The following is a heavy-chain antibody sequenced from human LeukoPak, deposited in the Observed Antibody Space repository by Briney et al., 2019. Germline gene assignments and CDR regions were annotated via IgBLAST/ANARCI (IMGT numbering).Heavy chain of an antibody. D-gene: IGHD4-23*01. CDR2: IYTSGSS. CDR3: ARGAPRWWFDP. Sequence: PSETLSLTWTVSGGSISSASYYWSWIRQPAGKGLEWVGHIYTSGSSNYNPSLKSRVTISVDTSKNQFSLKLSSVTAADTAVYYCARGAPRWWFDPWGQGTLVTVSS. CDR1: GGSISSASYY. J-gene: IGHJ5*02. V-gene: IGHV4-61*09.